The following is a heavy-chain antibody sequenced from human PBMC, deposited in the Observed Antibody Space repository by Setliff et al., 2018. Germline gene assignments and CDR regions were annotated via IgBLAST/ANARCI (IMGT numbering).Heavy chain of an antibody. CDR3: VRDRTAYSYGLDV. CDR1: GGSISPYF. V-gene: IGHV4-59*01. J-gene: IGHJ6*02. D-gene: IGHD5-18*01. CDR2: IYHNGNT. Sequence: PSETLSLTCTVSGGSISPYFWSWIRQPPGKGPEWIGYIYHNGNTNFNPSLKTRVTMSVDTSKNQFALNLRSVTAADTAVYYCVRDRTAYSYGLDVWGQGTTVTVSS.